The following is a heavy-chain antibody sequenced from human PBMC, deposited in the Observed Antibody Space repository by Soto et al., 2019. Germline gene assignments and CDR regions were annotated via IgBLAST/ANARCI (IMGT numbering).Heavy chain of an antibody. D-gene: IGHD6-13*01. CDR2: LSAYNGNT. CDR3: ARGGIAAAGTPYNCFDP. J-gene: IGHJ5*02. V-gene: IGHV1-18*01. Sequence: GASVEHSCKASGYTISSCAISWILQPRGEGLEWMRWLSAYNGNTHYAQKLQGRVIMTADTAESTAYMELRSLRSDDTAVYFCARGGIAAAGTPYNCFDPWGQGTLVTV. CDR1: GYTISSCA.